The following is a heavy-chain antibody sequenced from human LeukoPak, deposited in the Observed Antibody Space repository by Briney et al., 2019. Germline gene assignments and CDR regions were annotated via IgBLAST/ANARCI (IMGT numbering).Heavy chain of an antibody. CDR2: INQDGSAK. V-gene: IGHV3-7*04. CDR1: GFTFSNNC. CDR3: VRDRCPGTGIVHLDY. Sequence: PGGSLRLSCAASGFTFSNNCMSWLRQAPGKGLEWVANINQDGSAKYYVDSVKGRFTISRDNAQNSLFLQMNSLRDEDTAVYYCVRDRCPGTGIVHLDYWGQGTLVTVSS. D-gene: IGHD5-18*01. J-gene: IGHJ4*02.